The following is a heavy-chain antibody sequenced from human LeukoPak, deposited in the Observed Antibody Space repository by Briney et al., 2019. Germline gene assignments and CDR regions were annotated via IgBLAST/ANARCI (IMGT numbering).Heavy chain of an antibody. Sequence: GGSLRLSCAASGFTVSTNHMTWVRQAPGKGLECVSVIYSGGSTYYADSVKGRFTISKDNSKNTLYLQMNSLRAEDTAIYYCARDSGSFPLYWGQGTLVTVSS. CDR1: GFTVSTNH. CDR2: IYSGGST. J-gene: IGHJ4*02. D-gene: IGHD1-26*01. CDR3: ARDSGSFPLY. V-gene: IGHV3-66*01.